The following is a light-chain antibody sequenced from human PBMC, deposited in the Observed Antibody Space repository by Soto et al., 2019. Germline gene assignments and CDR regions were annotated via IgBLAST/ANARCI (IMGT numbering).Light chain of an antibody. CDR2: DVS. V-gene: IGLV2-11*01. CDR3: CSYAGGYTRYV. CDR1: GSDVGGYNY. J-gene: IGLJ1*01. Sequence: QSVLTQPRSVSGSPGQSVTLSCTGAGSDVGGYNYVSWYQHHPGKAPKLMIYDVSKRPSGVPDRFSGSKSGSTASLTISGLQTDDEADYYCCSYAGGYTRYVFGTGTKVTVL.